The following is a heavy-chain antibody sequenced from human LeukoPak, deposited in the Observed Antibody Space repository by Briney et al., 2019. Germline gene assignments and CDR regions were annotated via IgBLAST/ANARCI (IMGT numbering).Heavy chain of an antibody. CDR2: ISYDGSNK. J-gene: IGHJ3*02. V-gene: IGHV3-30*18. Sequence: GRSLRLSCAASGFTFSSYGMHWVRQAPGKGLEWVAVISYDGSNKYYADSVKGRFTISRDNSKNTLYLQMNSLRAEDTAVYYCAKPQLVVDAFDIWGQGTMVTVSS. CDR3: AKPQLVVDAFDI. D-gene: IGHD6-13*01. CDR1: GFTFSSYG.